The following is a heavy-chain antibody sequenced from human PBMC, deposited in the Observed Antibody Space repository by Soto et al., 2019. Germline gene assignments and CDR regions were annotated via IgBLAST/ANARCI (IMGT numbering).Heavy chain of an antibody. CDR2: INHSAST. V-gene: IGHV4-34*01. D-gene: IGHD6-19*01. J-gene: IGHJ4*02. Sequence: SETLSLTCAVYGGYFSGYYWSWIRQPPGKGLEWIGEINHSASTNYNPSLKSRVTISLDTSKRQFSLKLNSVTAADTAVYYCARTNGGAWYEPGLWGQGTLVTVSS. CDR1: GGYFSGYY. CDR3: ARTNGGAWYEPGL.